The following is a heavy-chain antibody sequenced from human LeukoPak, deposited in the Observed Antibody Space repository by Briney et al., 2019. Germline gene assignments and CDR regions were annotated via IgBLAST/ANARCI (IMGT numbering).Heavy chain of an antibody. Sequence: VASVKVSCKASGGTFSSYAISWVRQSSGQGLEWMGGIIPIFGTANYAQKFQGRVTITTDESTSTAYMELSSLRSEDTAVYYCARGARYYYYMGVWGKGTTVTVSS. CDR2: IIPIFGTA. V-gene: IGHV1-69*05. CDR1: GGTFSSYA. J-gene: IGHJ6*03. CDR3: ARGARYYYYMGV. D-gene: IGHD6-6*01.